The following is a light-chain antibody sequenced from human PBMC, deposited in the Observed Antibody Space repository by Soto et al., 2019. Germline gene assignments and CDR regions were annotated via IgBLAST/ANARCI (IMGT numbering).Light chain of an antibody. Sequence: QPVLTQPASVSGSPGQSITISCTGTSSDVGGYNYVSWYQQHPGKAPKLMIYEVSNRPSGVSNRFSGSKSGNTASLTISGLQAEDEADYYCSSYTCSSTSRMFGGGTKLTVL. CDR1: SSDVGGYNY. J-gene: IGLJ3*02. V-gene: IGLV2-14*01. CDR3: SSYTCSSTSRM. CDR2: EVS.